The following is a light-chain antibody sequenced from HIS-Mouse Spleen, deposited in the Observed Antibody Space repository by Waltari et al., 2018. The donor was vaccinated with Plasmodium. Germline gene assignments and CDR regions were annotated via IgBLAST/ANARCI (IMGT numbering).Light chain of an antibody. Sequence: SYELTQPPSVSVSPGQTARITCSGDALPNKYAYWYQQKSGQAPVLVIHEDSKRPSGSPERFSGSSSGTMATLTVSGAQVEDEADYYCYSTDSSGNHRVFGGGTKLTVL. CDR2: EDS. V-gene: IGLV3-10*01. J-gene: IGLJ3*02. CDR1: ALPNKY. CDR3: YSTDSSGNHRV.